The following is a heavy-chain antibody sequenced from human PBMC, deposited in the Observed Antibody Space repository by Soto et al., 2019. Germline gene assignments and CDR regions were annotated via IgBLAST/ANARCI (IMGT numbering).Heavy chain of an antibody. CDR1: GGSISRYD. J-gene: IGHJ4*02. CDR2: IYYSGST. Sequence: PSETLSLTCTVSGGSISRYDWSWIRQPPGKGLEWIGYIYYSGSTNYNPSLKSRVTISVDTSKNQFSLKLSSVTAADTAVYYCASSLGVATILPRFDYWGQGTLVTVSS. D-gene: IGHD5-12*01. V-gene: IGHV4-59*08. CDR3: ASSLGVATILPRFDY.